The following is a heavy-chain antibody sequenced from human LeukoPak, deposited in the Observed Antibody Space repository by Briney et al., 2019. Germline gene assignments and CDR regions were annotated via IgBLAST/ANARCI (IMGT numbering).Heavy chain of an antibody. Sequence: SETLSLTCTVSGGSISSYYWSWIRQPPGKGLEWIGYIYYSGSTNYNPSLKSRVTISVDTSKNQFSLKLSSVTAADTAVYYCAASRRVVRAVDYWGQGTLVTASS. D-gene: IGHD3-3*01. CDR2: IYYSGST. CDR1: GGSISSYY. CDR3: AASRRVVRAVDY. V-gene: IGHV4-59*08. J-gene: IGHJ4*02.